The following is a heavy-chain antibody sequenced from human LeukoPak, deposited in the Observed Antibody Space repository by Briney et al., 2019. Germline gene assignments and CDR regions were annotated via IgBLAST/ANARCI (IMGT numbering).Heavy chain of an antibody. CDR1: GGTFSSYA. D-gene: IGHD3-3*01. V-gene: IGHV1-69*01. CDR2: IIPIFGTA. J-gene: IGHJ6*02. Sequence: SVKVSCKASGGTFSSYAISWVRQAPGQGLEWMGGIIPIFGTANYAQKFQGTVTITADESTSTAYMELSSLRSEDTAVYYCARAPYYDFWSGYLYMDVWGQGTTVTVSS. CDR3: ARAPYYDFWSGYLYMDV.